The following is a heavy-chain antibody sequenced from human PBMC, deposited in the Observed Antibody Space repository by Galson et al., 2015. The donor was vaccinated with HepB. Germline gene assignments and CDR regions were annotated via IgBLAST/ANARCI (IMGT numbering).Heavy chain of an antibody. Sequence: LRLSCAASGFTFSSYEMNWVRQAPGKGLEWVAVIWSDGSNKYYADSVKGRFTISRDNSKNTLYLQMNSLRAEDTAVYYCARDRLLPSNYYGSGPIDYWGQGTLVTVSS. CDR1: GFTFSSYE. CDR3: ARDRLLPSNYYGSGPIDY. CDR2: IWSDGSNK. D-gene: IGHD3-10*01. J-gene: IGHJ4*02. V-gene: IGHV3-33*08.